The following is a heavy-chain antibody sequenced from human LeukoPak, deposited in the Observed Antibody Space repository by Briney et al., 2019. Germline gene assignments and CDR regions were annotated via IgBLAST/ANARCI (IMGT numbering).Heavy chain of an antibody. V-gene: IGHV1-18*01. CDR1: GGTFSSYA. J-gene: IGHJ3*02. CDR2: ISAYNGNT. D-gene: IGHD2-2*01. Sequence: ASVKVSCKASGGTFSSYAISWVRQAPGQGLEWMGWISAYNGNTNYAQKLQGRVTMTTDTSTSTAYMELRSLRSDDTAVYYCAREHAASWPYEGAFDIWGQGTMVTVSS. CDR3: AREHAASWPYEGAFDI.